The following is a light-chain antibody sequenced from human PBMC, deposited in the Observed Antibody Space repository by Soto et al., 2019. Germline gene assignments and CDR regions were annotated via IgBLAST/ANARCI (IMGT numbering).Light chain of an antibody. CDR3: QQYGCSPQYT. J-gene: IGKJ2*01. CDR2: AAS. V-gene: IGKV3-20*01. CDR1: QSVSSSY. Sequence: EIVLTQSPGTLSLSPGERATLSCRASQSVSSSYLAWYQQKPGQAPRLLIYAASSRATGIPDRFSGSGSGSDFTLSIIRLEPKDFAVYYCQQYGCSPQYTFRQRTKMESK.